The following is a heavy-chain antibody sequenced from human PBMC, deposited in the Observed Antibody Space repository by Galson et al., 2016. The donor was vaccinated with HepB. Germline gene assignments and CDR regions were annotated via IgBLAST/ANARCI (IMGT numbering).Heavy chain of an antibody. Sequence: SLRLSCAASGFTFSNYWMSWVRLAPGKGLEWVANIKRDGSQVFYLDSVKGRFTISRDNARNSLYLQMNSVKVEDTALYYCAREDGSGLHDSWGQGTLVTVSS. CDR1: GFTFSNYW. J-gene: IGHJ5*01. D-gene: IGHD3-10*01. CDR3: AREDGSGLHDS. V-gene: IGHV3-7*01. CDR2: IKRDGSQV.